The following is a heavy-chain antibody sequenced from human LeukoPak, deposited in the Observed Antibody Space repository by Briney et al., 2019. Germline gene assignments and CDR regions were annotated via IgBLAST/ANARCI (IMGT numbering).Heavy chain of an antibody. Sequence: PGGSLRLSCAASGFTFSSYWMHWVRQPPGEGLVWVSRINDDGSDTIYADSVRGRFTISRDDAKNTVYLQMNNLRAEDTAVYYCVRGGPSTWSWGQGTLVTVSS. CDR1: GFTFSSYW. J-gene: IGHJ5*02. CDR2: INDDGSDT. V-gene: IGHV3-74*01. D-gene: IGHD2-15*01. CDR3: VRGGPSTWS.